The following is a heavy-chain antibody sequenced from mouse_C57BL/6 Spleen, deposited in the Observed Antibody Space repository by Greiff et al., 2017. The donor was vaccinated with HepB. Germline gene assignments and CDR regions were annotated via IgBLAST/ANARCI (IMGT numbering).Heavy chain of an antibody. V-gene: IGHV8-12*01. Sequence: QVQLKESGPGILQSSQTLSLTCSFSGFSLSTSGMGVSWIRQPSGKGLEWLAHIYWDDDKRYNPSLKSRLTISKDTSRNQVFLKITSVDTADTATYDCARRTSSYWYFDVWGTGTTVTVSS. CDR3: ARRTSSYWYFDV. J-gene: IGHJ1*03. CDR2: IYWDDDK. CDR1: GFSLSTSGMG. D-gene: IGHD1-1*01.